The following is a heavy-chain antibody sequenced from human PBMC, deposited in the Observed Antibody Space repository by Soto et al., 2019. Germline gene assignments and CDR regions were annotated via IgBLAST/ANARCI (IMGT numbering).Heavy chain of an antibody. CDR2: IDPVDSYA. D-gene: IGHD6-13*01. CDR3: ARIESIARNWFDP. J-gene: IGHJ5*02. CDR1: GFSFTNYL. Sequence: GESLKISCKGSGFSFTNYLISWVRQIPGKGLEWMGHIDPVDSYAHYIPSFQGHVTFSVDTSIITAYLQCSSLKASDTAMYFCARIESIARNWFDPWGQGTLVTVSS. V-gene: IGHV5-10-1*01.